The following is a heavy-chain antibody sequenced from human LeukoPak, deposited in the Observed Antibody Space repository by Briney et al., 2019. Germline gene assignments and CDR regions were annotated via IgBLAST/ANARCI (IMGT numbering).Heavy chain of an antibody. CDR2: ISGSGGST. CDR1: GFTSSNYA. CDR3: AKSDNSDYYLGGAFDI. J-gene: IGHJ3*02. Sequence: PGGSLRLSCAASGFTSSNYAMSWVRQAPAKGLDWVSGISGSGGSTYYADSVKGRFTISRDNSKNTVYLQMNSLRAEDTAVYYCAKSDNSDYYLGGAFDIWGQGTMVTVSS. D-gene: IGHD3-22*01. V-gene: IGHV3-23*01.